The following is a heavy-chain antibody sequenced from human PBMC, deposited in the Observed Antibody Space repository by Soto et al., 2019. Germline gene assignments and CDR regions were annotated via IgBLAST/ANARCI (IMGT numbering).Heavy chain of an antibody. CDR1: GYTFTSYD. J-gene: IGHJ6*02. CDR3: ASCGCSGGSCYCMDV. Sequence: QVQLVQSGAEVKKPGASVKVSCKASGYTFTSYDINWVRQATGQGLEWMGWMNPNSGNTGYAQKFQGRVTLTRNTSISTADMALSSLISEDTAVYYCASCGCSGGSCYCMDVWVQGTTVTVSS. V-gene: IGHV1-8*01. CDR2: MNPNSGNT. D-gene: IGHD2-15*01.